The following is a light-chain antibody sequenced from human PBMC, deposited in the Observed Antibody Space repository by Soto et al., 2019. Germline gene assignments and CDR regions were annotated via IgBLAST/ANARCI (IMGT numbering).Light chain of an antibody. Sequence: DVVVTQSPLSLPVALGQAASISCRSSQSLAHRDGNTYLSWFLQRPGQSPRRPIHKVSQRDSGVPDSIRGSGSGPAFTLKISRVEFEDVGTYYCLQLIHCPWTFGQGTKLE. CDR1: QSLAHRDGNTY. V-gene: IGKV2-30*02. CDR3: LQLIHCPWT. J-gene: IGKJ1*01. CDR2: KVS.